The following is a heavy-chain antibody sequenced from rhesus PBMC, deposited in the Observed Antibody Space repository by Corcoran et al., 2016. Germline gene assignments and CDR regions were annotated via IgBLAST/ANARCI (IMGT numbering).Heavy chain of an antibody. CDR2: ISGGVVGT. CDR3: AREHDV. J-gene: IGHJ5-1*01. V-gene: IGHV4S9*01. CDR1: GGFLSDSYF. Sequence: QVQLQESGPGLVKPSETLSLTCIVSGGFLSDSYFWNWVRQPPGKGLEWLGNISGGVVGTSSNPSLKSRLTISKETSKNQFFLKLSAVTAADTAFYFCAREHDVWGPGVLVTVSP.